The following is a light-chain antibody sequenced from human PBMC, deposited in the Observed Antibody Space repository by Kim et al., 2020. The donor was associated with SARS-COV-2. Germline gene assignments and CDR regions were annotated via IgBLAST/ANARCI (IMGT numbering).Light chain of an antibody. CDR1: QSVSSY. CDR2: DAS. Sequence: SLATGERANLSCRASQSVSSYLAWYQQKPGQAPRLLIDDASNRATGIPARFSGSGSGTDFTLTISSLEPEDFAVYYCQQRSNWWTFGQGTKVEIK. V-gene: IGKV3-11*01. J-gene: IGKJ1*01. CDR3: QQRSNWWT.